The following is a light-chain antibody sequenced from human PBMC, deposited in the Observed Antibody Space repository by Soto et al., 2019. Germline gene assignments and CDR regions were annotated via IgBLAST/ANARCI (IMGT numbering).Light chain of an antibody. CDR2: GAS. CDR1: QSVSSSY. CDR3: QQYGSSGT. V-gene: IGKV3-20*01. Sequence: EIVLTQSPSTLSLSPGERATLSWRASQSVSSSYLAWYQQKPGQAPRLLIYGASNRATGIPDRFSGSGSGTDFTLTISRLEPEDFAVYYCQQYGSSGTFGQGTKVDIK. J-gene: IGKJ1*01.